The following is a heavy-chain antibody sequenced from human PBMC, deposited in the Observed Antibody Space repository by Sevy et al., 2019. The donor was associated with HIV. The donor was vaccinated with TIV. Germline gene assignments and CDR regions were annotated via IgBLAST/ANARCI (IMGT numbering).Heavy chain of an antibody. J-gene: IGHJ6*01. CDR3: VACGSYYYVMDV. CDR1: AYTFTTYG. D-gene: IGHD5-12*01. CDR2: ISAYNGNT. Sequence: ASVKVSCKASAYTFTTYGISWVRQAPGQGLEWVGWISAYNGNTNYAQKFQGRVTMTTDRSTITAYMELRSLSSDDTAVYYFVACGSYYYVMDVWGQGTTVPVSS. V-gene: IGHV1-18*01.